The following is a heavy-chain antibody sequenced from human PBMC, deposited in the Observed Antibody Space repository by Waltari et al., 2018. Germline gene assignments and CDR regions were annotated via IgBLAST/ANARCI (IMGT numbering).Heavy chain of an antibody. V-gene: IGHV4-34*01. CDR1: GGSFSGYY. CDR3: ARLTQRGYSGPYYYYGMDV. CDR2: INHSGST. D-gene: IGHD5-12*01. Sequence: QVQLQQWGAGLLKPSETLSLPCAVYGGSFSGYYWSWIRQPPGKGLEWIGEINHSGSTNYNPSLKSRVTISVDTSKNQFSLKLSSVTAADTAVYYCARLTQRGYSGPYYYYGMDVWGQGTTVTVSS. J-gene: IGHJ6*02.